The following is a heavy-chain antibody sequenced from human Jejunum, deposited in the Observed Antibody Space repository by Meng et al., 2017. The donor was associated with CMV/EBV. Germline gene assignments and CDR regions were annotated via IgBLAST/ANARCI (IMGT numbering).Heavy chain of an antibody. D-gene: IGHD5-24*01. Sequence: SSYYWGWIRQPPGKGLEWIGSIYYSGSTYYNPSLKSRVTVSVDTSNNQFSLKVTSVGAADTAVYYCARDRFPPPGLGSRWPQYIDYWGQGRLVTVSS. CDR3: ARDRFPPPGLGSRWPQYIDY. CDR1: SSYY. J-gene: IGHJ4*02. CDR2: IYYSGST. V-gene: IGHV4-39*07.